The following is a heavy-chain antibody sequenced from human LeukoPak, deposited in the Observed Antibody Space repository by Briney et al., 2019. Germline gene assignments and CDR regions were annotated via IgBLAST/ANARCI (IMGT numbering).Heavy chain of an antibody. Sequence: PSETLSLTCTVSGASINNNFWTWIRQPPGKGLEWIGYIYSSGSANYNPSLKSRVIISGDTSKNQISLNLTSVTAADTALYFCARHRDYHDSWGHGTLVTVSS. CDR3: ARHRDYHDS. CDR2: IYSSGSA. CDR1: GASINNNF. D-gene: IGHD3-22*01. V-gene: IGHV4-59*08. J-gene: IGHJ4*01.